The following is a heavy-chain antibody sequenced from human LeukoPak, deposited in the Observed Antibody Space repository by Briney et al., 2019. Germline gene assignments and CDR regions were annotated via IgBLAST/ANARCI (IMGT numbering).Heavy chain of an antibody. V-gene: IGHV3-33*01. D-gene: IGHD5-18*01. CDR3: ARDAERGYSYGYMDY. CDR2: IWYDGSNK. Sequence: PGGSLRLSCAASGFTFSSYGMHWVRQAPGKGLEWVAVIWYDGSNKYYADSVKGRFTISRDNSKNTLYLQMNSLRAEDTAVYYCARDAERGYSYGYMDYWGQGTLVTVTS. J-gene: IGHJ4*02. CDR1: GFTFSSYG.